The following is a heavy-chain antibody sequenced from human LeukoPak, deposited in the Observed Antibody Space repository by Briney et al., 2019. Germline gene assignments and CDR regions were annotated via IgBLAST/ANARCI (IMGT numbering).Heavy chain of an antibody. CDR3: ARARNTNSSSWYDYYYYYMDV. J-gene: IGHJ6*03. CDR2: IYYSGST. CDR1: GGSISSSSYY. V-gene: IGHV4-61*01. D-gene: IGHD6-13*01. Sequence: SETLSLTCTVSGGSISSSSYYWSWIRQPPGKGLEWIGYIYYSGSTDYNPSLKSRVTISVDTSKNQFSLKLSSVTAADTAVYYCARARNTNSSSWYDYYYYYMDVWGKGTTVTISS.